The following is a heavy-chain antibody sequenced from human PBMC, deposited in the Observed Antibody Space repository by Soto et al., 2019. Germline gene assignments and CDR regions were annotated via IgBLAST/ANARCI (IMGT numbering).Heavy chain of an antibody. CDR2: IIPMFGTA. CDR1: GGTFSSYA. D-gene: IGHD3-3*01. V-gene: IGHV1-69*13. CDR3: ARANYDFWSGYGMDV. Sequence: GASVKVSCKASGGTFSSYAISWVRQAPGQGLEWMGGIIPMFGTANYAQKFQGRVTITADESTSTAYMELSSLRSEDTAVYYCARANYDFWSGYGMDVWGQGTTVTVSS. J-gene: IGHJ6*02.